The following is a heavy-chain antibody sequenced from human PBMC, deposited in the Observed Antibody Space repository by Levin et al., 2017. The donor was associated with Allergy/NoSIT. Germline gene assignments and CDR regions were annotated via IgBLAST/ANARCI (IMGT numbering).Heavy chain of an antibody. D-gene: IGHD6-6*01. V-gene: IGHV4-39*07. CDR2: IYYSGST. CDR3: AREYRSSSDY. CDR1: GGSISSSSFY. Sequence: PSETLSLTCTVSGGSISSSSFYWGWIRQPPGKGLEWIGSIYYSGSTYYKPSLKSRVTISVDTPKNQFSLKLSSVTAADTAVYYCAREYRSSSDYWGQGTLVTVSS. J-gene: IGHJ4*02.